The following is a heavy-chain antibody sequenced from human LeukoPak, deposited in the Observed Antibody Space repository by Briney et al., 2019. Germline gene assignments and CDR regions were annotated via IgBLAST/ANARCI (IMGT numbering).Heavy chain of an antibody. Sequence: GGSLRLSCAASGFTFSSYAMSWVRQAPGKGLEWVSAISGSGGSTYYADSVKGRFTISRDNSKNTLYLQKNSLRAEDTAVYYCAKDQYCSSTSCYGPDYWGQGTLVTVSS. J-gene: IGHJ4*02. CDR3: AKDQYCSSTSCYGPDY. V-gene: IGHV3-23*01. CDR1: GFTFSSYA. CDR2: ISGSGGST. D-gene: IGHD2-2*01.